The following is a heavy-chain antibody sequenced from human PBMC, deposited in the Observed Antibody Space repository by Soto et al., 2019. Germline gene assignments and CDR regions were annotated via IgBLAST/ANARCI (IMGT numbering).Heavy chain of an antibody. V-gene: IGHV1-18*01. CDR3: ARVGVDAAVPNASDP. CDR2: ISAHNGNT. Sequence: ASVKVSCKASGYTFTIYGINWVRQAPGQGLEWMGWISAHNGNTNYAPKLQGRVTMTTDTSTTTAYMELRSLRSDDTAVYYCARVGVDAAVPNASDPCGQGTLVTVYS. CDR1: GYTFTIYG. D-gene: IGHD5-18*01. J-gene: IGHJ5*02.